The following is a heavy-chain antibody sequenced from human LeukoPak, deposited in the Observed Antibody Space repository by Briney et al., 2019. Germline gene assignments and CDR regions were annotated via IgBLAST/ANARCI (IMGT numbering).Heavy chain of an antibody. J-gene: IGHJ4*02. Sequence: SETLSLTCTVSGGSISGYYWSWIRQPAGRGLEWIGRIYFTGSTNYNPSLKSRVTVSVDTSKNQFSLRLSPVIAADTALYYCARVAYGDYYFDYWGQGTLVTVSS. D-gene: IGHD4-17*01. V-gene: IGHV4-4*07. CDR3: ARVAYGDYYFDY. CDR1: GGSISGYY. CDR2: IYFTGST.